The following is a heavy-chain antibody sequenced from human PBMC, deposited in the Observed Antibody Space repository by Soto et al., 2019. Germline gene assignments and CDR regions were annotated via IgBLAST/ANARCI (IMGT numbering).Heavy chain of an antibody. D-gene: IGHD3-22*01. CDR3: ARDPNGNYYDSSGYQGD. J-gene: IGHJ4*02. CDR2: IIPIFGTE. Sequence: QVQLVQSGAEVKKPGPSVTVSCKASGGTFSSYAISWVRQAPGQGLEWMGGIIPIFGTENYAQKFQGRVRITADESTSTDYMELSRRRSEDTAVYYCARDPNGNYYDSSGYQGDWGQGTLVTVSS. CDR1: GGTFSSYA. V-gene: IGHV1-69*01.